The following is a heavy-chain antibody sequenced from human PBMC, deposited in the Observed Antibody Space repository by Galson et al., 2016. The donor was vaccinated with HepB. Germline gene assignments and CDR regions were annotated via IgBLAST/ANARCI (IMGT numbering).Heavy chain of an antibody. CDR2: IDPSDSYT. CDR3: ARQGSSAGELYYYYGMDV. Sequence: QSGAEVKKPGESLRISCKDSGYSFSTYWIIWVRQMPGKGLEWMGRIDPSDSYTNYSPSFQGHVTIPADKSIRTAYLQWSSLKASDTGIYYCARQGSSAGELYYYYGMDVWGQGTTVTVPS. V-gene: IGHV5-10-1*01. CDR1: GYSFSTYW. D-gene: IGHD2-15*01. J-gene: IGHJ6*02.